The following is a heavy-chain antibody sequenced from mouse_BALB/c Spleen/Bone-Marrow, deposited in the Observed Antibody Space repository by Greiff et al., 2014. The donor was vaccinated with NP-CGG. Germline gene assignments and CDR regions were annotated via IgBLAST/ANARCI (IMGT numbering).Heavy chain of an antibody. J-gene: IGHJ3*01. D-gene: IGHD3-2*01. V-gene: IGHV1-18*01. CDR1: GYTFTEYT. CDR2: INPNNGVT. Sequence: EVQLQQSRPELVKPGTSVKISCKTSGYTFTEYTIHWVKRSHGKSLEWIGGINPNNGVTAYNQKFRGKATLTVDKSSSTAYMELRSLTSEDSAVYYCARRQLGPAWFAYWGQGTLVTVSA. CDR3: ARRQLGPAWFAY.